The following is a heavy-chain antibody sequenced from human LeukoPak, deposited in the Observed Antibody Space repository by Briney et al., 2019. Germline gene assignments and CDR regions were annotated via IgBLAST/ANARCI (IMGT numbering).Heavy chain of an antibody. D-gene: IGHD2-2*01. Sequence: GRSLRLSCAASGFTFSSYAMHWVRQAPGKGLEWVAVISYDGSNKYYADSVKGRFTISRDNSKNTLYLQMNSLRAEDTAVYYCATVVVVPAAISGGSDYFDYWGQGTLVTVSS. V-gene: IGHV3-30-3*01. CDR1: GFTFSSYA. CDR3: ATVVVVPAAISGGSDYFDY. J-gene: IGHJ4*02. CDR2: ISYDGSNK.